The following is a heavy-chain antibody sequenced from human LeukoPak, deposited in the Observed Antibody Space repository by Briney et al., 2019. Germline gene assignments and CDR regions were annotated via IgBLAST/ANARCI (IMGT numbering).Heavy chain of an antibody. CDR1: GFPFRNAR. D-gene: IGHD6-19*01. J-gene: IGHJ5*01. Sequence: LGGSLKPSCEAPGFPFRNARMSWVRQAPGKGREWGGRIKSKTDGGTTDYAAPVKGRFTISRDDSKNTLYLQMNSLKTEDTAVYYCTTGRYSSGWYDCWGQGTLVTVSS. V-gene: IGHV3-15*01. CDR2: IKSKTDGGTT. CDR3: TTGRYSSGWYDC.